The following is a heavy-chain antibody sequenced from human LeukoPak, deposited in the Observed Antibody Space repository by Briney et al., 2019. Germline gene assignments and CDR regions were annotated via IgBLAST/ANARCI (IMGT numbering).Heavy chain of an antibody. Sequence: GGSLRLSCAASGFTFSSCAMSWVRQAPGKGLEWVSAVSGGGGSTYYADSVKGRFTISRDNSKNTLYLRMNSLRADDTAVYYCAKVPGPLHYYDSSSYPLAFDYWGQGTLVTVSS. CDR1: GFTFSSCA. CDR3: AKVPGPLHYYDSSSYPLAFDY. D-gene: IGHD3-22*01. V-gene: IGHV3-23*01. J-gene: IGHJ4*02. CDR2: VSGGGGST.